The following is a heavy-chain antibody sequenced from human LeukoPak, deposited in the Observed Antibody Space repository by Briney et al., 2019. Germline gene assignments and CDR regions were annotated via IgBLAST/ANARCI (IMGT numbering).Heavy chain of an antibody. Sequence: GSLRLSCAASGFTFSSYSMNWVRQAPGKGLEWVSSISSSSSYIYYADSLKGRFTISRDNAKDSLYLQMNSLRAEDTAVYYCARGAAALIDYWGQGTLVTVSS. CDR2: ISSSSSYI. CDR3: ARGAAALIDY. CDR1: GFTFSSYS. D-gene: IGHD2-15*01. J-gene: IGHJ4*02. V-gene: IGHV3-21*01.